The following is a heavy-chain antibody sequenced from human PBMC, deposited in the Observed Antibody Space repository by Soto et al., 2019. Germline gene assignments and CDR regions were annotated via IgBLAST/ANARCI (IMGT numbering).Heavy chain of an antibody. CDR3: AKDIVRFGELYPTTIDY. V-gene: IGHV3-30*18. CDR2: ISYDGSNK. CDR1: GFTFSSYG. D-gene: IGHD3-10*01. Sequence: QVQLVESGGGVVQPGRSLRLSCAASGFTFSSYGMHWVRQAPGKGLEWVAVISYDGSNKYYADSVKGRFTISRDNSKNTLYLQMNSLRAEDTAVYYCAKDIVRFGELYPTTIDYWGHGTLVTVSS. J-gene: IGHJ4*01.